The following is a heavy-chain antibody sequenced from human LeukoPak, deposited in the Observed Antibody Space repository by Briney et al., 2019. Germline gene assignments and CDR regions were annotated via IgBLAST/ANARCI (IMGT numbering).Heavy chain of an antibody. D-gene: IGHD6-19*01. V-gene: IGHV3-23*01. CDR3: AKEIAVAGTYYYYGMDV. CDR1: GFTFSSYA. J-gene: IGHJ6*02. Sequence: GGSLRLSCAASGFTFSSYAMSWVRQAPGKGLEWVSAISGSGGSTYYADSVEGRFTISRDNSKNTLYLQMNSLRAEDTAVYYCAKEIAVAGTYYYYGMDVWGQGTTVTVSS. CDR2: ISGSGGST.